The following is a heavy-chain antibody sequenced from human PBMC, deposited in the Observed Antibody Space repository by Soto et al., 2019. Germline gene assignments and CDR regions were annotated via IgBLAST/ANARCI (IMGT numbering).Heavy chain of an antibody. CDR3: AKVSSSGSYDGFDI. D-gene: IGHD1-26*01. CDR2: ISGSGGST. V-gene: IGHV3-23*01. J-gene: IGHJ3*02. CDR1: GFTFSSYA. Sequence: SGGSLRLSCAASGFTFSSYAMSWVRQAPGKGLEWVSTISGSGGSTYYADSVKGRFTISRDNSKNTLDLQMNSLRAEDTAVYYCAKVSSSGSYDGFDIWRQGPIFTASS.